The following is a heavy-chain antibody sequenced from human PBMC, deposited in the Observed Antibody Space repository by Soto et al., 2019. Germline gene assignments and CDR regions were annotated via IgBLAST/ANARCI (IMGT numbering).Heavy chain of an antibody. CDR2: ISDPGTST. CDR3: AKSLVTPSDAFDL. CDR1: GFTFGNYA. D-gene: IGHD2-21*02. V-gene: IGHV3-23*01. J-gene: IGHJ3*01. Sequence: LRLSCAASGFTFGNYAMNWVRQAPGKGLEWISSISDPGTSTYYANSVKGRFSMSRDNSKNTLFLQMNRLRADDTAVYFCAKSLVTPSDAFDLWGRGTLVTVSS.